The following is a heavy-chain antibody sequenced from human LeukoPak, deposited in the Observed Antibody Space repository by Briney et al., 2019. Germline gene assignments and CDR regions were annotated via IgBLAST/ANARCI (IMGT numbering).Heavy chain of an antibody. V-gene: IGHV3-7*05. J-gene: IGHJ4*02. CDR1: GFTFSTHW. CDR2: IKQDGSEK. D-gene: IGHD6-19*01. CDR3: AKDSFLSPGIVVAEED. Sequence: GGSLRLSCAASGFTFSTHWMIWVRQAPGKGLEWVANIKQDGSEKYYVDSVKGRFIISRDNAKNSLYLQMNSLRAEDTAVYYCAKDSFLSPGIVVAEEDWGQGTLVTVSS.